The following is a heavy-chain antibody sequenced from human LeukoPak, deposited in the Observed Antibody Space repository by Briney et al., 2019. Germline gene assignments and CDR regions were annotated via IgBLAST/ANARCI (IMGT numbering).Heavy chain of an antibody. Sequence: ASVKVSCKASGYTFTGYYMHWVRQAPGQGLEWMGRINPNSGGTNYAQKFQGRVTMTRDTSISTAYMELSRLRSVDTAVYYCASAKYYDSSGYLAGCFDYWGQGTLGTVSS. CDR1: GYTFTGYY. V-gene: IGHV1-2*06. J-gene: IGHJ4*02. D-gene: IGHD3-22*01. CDR3: ASAKYYDSSGYLAGCFDY. CDR2: INPNSGGT.